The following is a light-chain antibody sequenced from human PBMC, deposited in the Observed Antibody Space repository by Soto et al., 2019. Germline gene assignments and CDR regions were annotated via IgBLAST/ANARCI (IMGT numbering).Light chain of an antibody. CDR1: QSISSW. Sequence: IQMTQSPSTLSASVGDRVTITCRASQSISSWLAWYQQKPGKAPKLLIYKASSLESGVPSRFSGSGSGTEFTLTISSLQPDDSATYYCQQYDTYSRTFGQGTKVEIK. J-gene: IGKJ1*01. CDR3: QQYDTYSRT. CDR2: KAS. V-gene: IGKV1-5*03.